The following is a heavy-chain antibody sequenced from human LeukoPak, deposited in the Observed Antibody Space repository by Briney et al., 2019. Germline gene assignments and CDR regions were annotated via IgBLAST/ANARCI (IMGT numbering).Heavy chain of an antibody. CDR3: AKDMPSAAAGTDYYSMDV. J-gene: IGHJ6*04. CDR1: GFTFDDYA. D-gene: IGHD6-13*01. CDR2: ISWDGGGT. V-gene: IGHV3-43D*04. Sequence: PGGSLRLSCAASGFTFDDYAMHWVRHAPGEGLEWVSLISWDGGGTYYADSVKGRFTISRDNSKNSLYLQMNSLRAEDTALYYCAKDMPSAAAGTDYYSMDVWGKGTTVTVSS.